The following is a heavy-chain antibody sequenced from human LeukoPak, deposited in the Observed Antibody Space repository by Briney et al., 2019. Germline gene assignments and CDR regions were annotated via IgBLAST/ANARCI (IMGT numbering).Heavy chain of an antibody. CDR2: INHSGST. CDR3: ARGRYSSGWYRRRGDWYFDL. CDR1: GGSFSGYY. V-gene: IGHV4-34*01. D-gene: IGHD6-19*01. J-gene: IGHJ2*01. Sequence: SETLSLTCAVYGGSFSGYYWSWIRQPPGKGLEWIGEINHSGSTNYNPSLKSRVTISVDTSKNQFSLKLSSVTAADTAVYYCARGRYSSGWYRRRGDWYFDLWGRGTLVTVSS.